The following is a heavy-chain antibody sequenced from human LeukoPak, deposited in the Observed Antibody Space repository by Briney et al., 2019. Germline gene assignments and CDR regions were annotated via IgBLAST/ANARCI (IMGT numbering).Heavy chain of an antibody. CDR1: GGSFSGYY. CDR2: INHSGST. V-gene: IGHV4-34*01. CDR3: ARVLGYDYVGGSYPYSS. Sequence: SETLSLTCAVYGGSFSGYYWSWIRQPPGKGLEWIGEINHSGSTNYNPSLKSRVTISVDTSKNQFSLKLSSETAADTAVYYCARVLGYDYVGGSYPYSSWGQGTLVTVSS. D-gene: IGHD3-16*02. J-gene: IGHJ4*02.